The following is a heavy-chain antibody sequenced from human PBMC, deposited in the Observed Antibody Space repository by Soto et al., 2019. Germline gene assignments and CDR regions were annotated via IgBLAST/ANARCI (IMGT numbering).Heavy chain of an antibody. CDR1: GFTFSSYA. CDR2: ISGSGGST. V-gene: IGHV3-23*01. D-gene: IGHD3-10*01. J-gene: IGHJ4*02. Sequence: GGSLRLSCAASGFTFSSYAMSWVRQAPGKGLEWVSAISGSGGSTYYADSVKGLFTISRDNSKNTLYLQMNSLRAEDTAVYYCANQKPIITMVRGVIISWGQGTLVTVSS. CDR3: ANQKPIITMVRGVIIS.